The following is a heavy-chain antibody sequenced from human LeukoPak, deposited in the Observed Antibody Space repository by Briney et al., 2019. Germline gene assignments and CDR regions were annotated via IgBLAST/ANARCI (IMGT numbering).Heavy chain of an antibody. J-gene: IGHJ3*02. CDR1: GFTFSSYA. D-gene: IGHD3-22*01. V-gene: IGHV3-30*04. CDR2: ISYDGSNK. Sequence: GRSLRLSCAASGFTFSSYAMHWVRQAPGKGLEWVAVISYDGSNKYYADSVKGRFTISRDNSKNTLYLQMNSLRAEDTAVYYCARGKYYGSSGYYYVGAFDIWGQGTMVTVSS. CDR3: ARGKYYGSSGYYYVGAFDI.